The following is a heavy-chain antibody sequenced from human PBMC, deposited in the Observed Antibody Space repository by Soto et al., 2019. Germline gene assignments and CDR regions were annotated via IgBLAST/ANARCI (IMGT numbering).Heavy chain of an antibody. D-gene: IGHD1-1*01. CDR3: ARHVGVTGTRGFDY. CDR2: IYPTTGRA. J-gene: IGHJ4*02. Sequence: QVQLQESGPGLVKASGTLSLTCDVSGYSISSTYWWSWVRQSPLEGLEWIGEIYPTTGRANYNPSLRSRVTISADSSKNQFSLNLRSVTAADTAVYYCARHVGVTGTRGFDYWGQGIPVSVSS. CDR1: GYSISSTYW. V-gene: IGHV4-4*02.